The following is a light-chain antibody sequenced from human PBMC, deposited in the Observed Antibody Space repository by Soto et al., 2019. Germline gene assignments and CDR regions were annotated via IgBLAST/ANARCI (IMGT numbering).Light chain of an antibody. CDR3: QQYNSYSQYT. J-gene: IGKJ2*01. CDR2: KAS. Sequence: DIQMTQSPSTLSASVGDRVTITCRASQSISSWLAWYQQKQGKAPKLLIYKASSLESGVPSRFSGSGSGTEFTLPIISLQPDDFATDYCQQYNSYSQYTFGQGTKLEIK. CDR1: QSISSW. V-gene: IGKV1-5*03.